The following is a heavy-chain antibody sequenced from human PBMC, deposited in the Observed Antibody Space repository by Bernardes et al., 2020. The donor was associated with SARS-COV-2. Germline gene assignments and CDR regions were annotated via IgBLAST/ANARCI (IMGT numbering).Heavy chain of an antibody. J-gene: IGHJ5*02. Sequence: GPTLMKPTQTLTLTCPFSGFSLSTNGLGVGWIRQPPGKALEWLALIYWDDDKRYSPSLRSRLTITKDTSKNQVVLTMTNMDPVDTATYYCAHWFGMITRAWFDPWGQGILVTGSS. V-gene: IGHV2-5*02. D-gene: IGHD3-16*01. CDR3: AHWFGMITRAWFDP. CDR2: IYWDDDK. CDR1: GFSLSTNGLG.